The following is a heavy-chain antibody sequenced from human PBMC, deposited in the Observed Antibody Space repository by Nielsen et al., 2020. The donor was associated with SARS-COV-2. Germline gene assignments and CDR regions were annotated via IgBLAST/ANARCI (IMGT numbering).Heavy chain of an antibody. CDR1: GGSFSGYY. CDR2: INHSGST. CDR3: ARGRDCSSTSCYGYYYYYMDV. V-gene: IGHV4-34*01. J-gene: IGHJ6*03. D-gene: IGHD2-2*01. Sequence: GSLRLSCAVYGGSFSGYYWSWIRQPPGKGLEWIGEINHSGSTNYNPSLKSRVTISVDTSKNQFSLKLSSVTAADTAVYCCARGRDCSSTSCYGYYYYYMDVWGKGTTVTVSS.